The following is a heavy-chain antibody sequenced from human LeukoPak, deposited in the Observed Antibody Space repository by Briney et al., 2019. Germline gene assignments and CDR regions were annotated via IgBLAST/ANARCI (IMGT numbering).Heavy chain of an antibody. J-gene: IGHJ4*02. V-gene: IGHV4-39*01. Sequence: PSETLSLTCTVSGGSISSSSYYWGWIRQPPGKGLEWIGSIYYSGSTYYNPSLKSRVTISVDTSKNQFSLKLSSVTAVDTAVYYCASSTMVRGVVDYWGQGTLVTVSS. CDR1: GGSISSSSYY. CDR2: IYYSGST. D-gene: IGHD3-10*01. CDR3: ASSTMVRGVVDY.